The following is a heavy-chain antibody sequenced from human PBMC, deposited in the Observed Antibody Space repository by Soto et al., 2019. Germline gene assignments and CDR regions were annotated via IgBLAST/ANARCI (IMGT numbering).Heavy chain of an antibody. CDR1: GGSISSYY. CDR2: IYYSGST. D-gene: IGHD6-13*01. Sequence: SETLSLTCTVSGGSISSYYWGWIRQPPGKGLEWIGSIYYSGSTYYNPSLKSRVTISVDTSKNQFSLKLSSVTAADTAVYYCARPGIAAAGTTYYYYYTMDVWGQGTTVTVSS. CDR3: ARPGIAAAGTTYYYYYTMDV. J-gene: IGHJ6*02. V-gene: IGHV4-39*01.